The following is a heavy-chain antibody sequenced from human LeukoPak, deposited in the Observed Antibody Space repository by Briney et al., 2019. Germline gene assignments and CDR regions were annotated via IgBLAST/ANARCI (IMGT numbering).Heavy chain of an antibody. CDR1: GYTFTSYY. Sequence: ASAKVSCTASGYTFTSYYMHWVRHAPAQGHERMGIINPSGGSTSYAQTFQSRVTMTRDTSTSTVYMELSSLRSEDTAVYYCARGGDLLLWFGELLSNWGQGTLVTVSS. CDR2: INPSGGST. CDR3: ARGGDLLLWFGELLSN. V-gene: IGHV1-46*01. J-gene: IGHJ4*02. D-gene: IGHD3-10*01.